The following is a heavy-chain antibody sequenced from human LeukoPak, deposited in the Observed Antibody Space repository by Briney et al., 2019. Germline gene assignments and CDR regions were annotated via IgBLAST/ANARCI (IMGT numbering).Heavy chain of an antibody. Sequence: ASVKVSCKASGYTFTSYDINWVRQATGQGLEWMGWMNPNSGNTGYAQKFQGRVTMTRNTSISTAYMELNSLRAEDTAVYYCAKQVRYYYYYYMDVWGKGTTVTVSS. CDR3: AKQVRYYYYYYMDV. CDR1: GYTFTSYD. CDR2: MNPNSGNT. V-gene: IGHV1-8*01. J-gene: IGHJ6*03. D-gene: IGHD3-9*01.